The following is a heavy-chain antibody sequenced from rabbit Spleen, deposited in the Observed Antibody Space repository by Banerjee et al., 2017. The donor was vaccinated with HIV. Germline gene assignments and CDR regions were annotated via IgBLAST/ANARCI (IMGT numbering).Heavy chain of an antibody. D-gene: IGHD6-1*01. Sequence: LEESGGGLVKPGGTLTLTCTVSGFSFSSNWICWVRQAPGKGLEWIACIDTNDGDTDYANWPKGRFTISKTSSTTVTLQMTSLTAADTATYFCARVNVDAGDAYNLWGPGTLVTVS. CDR2: IDTNDGDT. CDR1: GFSFSSNW. V-gene: IGHV1S45*01. J-gene: IGHJ4*01. CDR3: ARVNVDAGDAYNL.